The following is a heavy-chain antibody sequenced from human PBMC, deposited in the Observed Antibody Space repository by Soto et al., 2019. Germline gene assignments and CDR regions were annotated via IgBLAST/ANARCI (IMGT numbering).Heavy chain of an antibody. D-gene: IGHD5-12*01. Sequence: GGSLRLSCAASGFTFSDYYMTWIRQAPGKGLEWVSYISTRSNTMYYADSVKGRFTVSRDDAKNSLFLQMNSLRAEDTAVYYCARGSWLRGSDYWGQGTLVTVSS. CDR1: GFTFSDYY. V-gene: IGHV3-11*01. CDR3: ARGSWLRGSDY. J-gene: IGHJ4*02. CDR2: ISTRSNTM.